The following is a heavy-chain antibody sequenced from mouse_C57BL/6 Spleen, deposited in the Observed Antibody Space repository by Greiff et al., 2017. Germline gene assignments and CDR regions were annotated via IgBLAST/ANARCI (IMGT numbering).Heavy chain of an antibody. V-gene: IGHV1-42*01. Sequence: EVQLQQSGPELVKPGASVKISCKASGYSFTGYYMHWVKQSPEKSLEWIGAIYPSNGGTSYNQKFKAKAKLTVDKSSSTAYMQLKRLRSEDSAVYYCACCGSSGFYAFDYWGQGTSVTVSS. J-gene: IGHJ4*01. CDR2: IYPSNGGT. D-gene: IGHD3-2*02. CDR3: ACCGSSGFYAFDY. CDR1: GYSFTGYY.